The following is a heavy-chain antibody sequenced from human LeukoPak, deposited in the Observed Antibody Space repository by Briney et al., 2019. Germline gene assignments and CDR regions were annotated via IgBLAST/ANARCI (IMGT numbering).Heavy chain of an antibody. CDR3: ARGGHYDSSGYYGAPRD. D-gene: IGHD3-22*01. Sequence: AGGSLRLSCAASGFTFSTYGMYWVRQAPGKGLEWVAVISYDGGNKYYADSVKGRFTISRDNSKNTLYLQMSSLRAEDTAVYYCARGGHYDSSGYYGAPRDWGQGTLVTVSS. J-gene: IGHJ4*02. CDR2: ISYDGGNK. CDR1: GFTFSTYG. V-gene: IGHV3-30*03.